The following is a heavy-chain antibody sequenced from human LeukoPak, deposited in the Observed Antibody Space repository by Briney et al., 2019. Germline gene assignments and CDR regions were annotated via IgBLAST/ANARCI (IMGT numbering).Heavy chain of an antibody. J-gene: IGHJ4*02. CDR1: GFTFSSYA. V-gene: IGHV3-23*01. D-gene: IGHD3-22*01. Sequence: PGGSLRLSCAASGFTFSSYAMSWVRQAPGKGLEWVSAISGSGASTYYADSVKGRFTISRDNSKNTLYLQMNSLRAEDTAVYYCANLITMIVVVTGAPFDYWGQGTLVTVSS. CDR2: ISGSGAST. CDR3: ANLITMIVVVTGAPFDY.